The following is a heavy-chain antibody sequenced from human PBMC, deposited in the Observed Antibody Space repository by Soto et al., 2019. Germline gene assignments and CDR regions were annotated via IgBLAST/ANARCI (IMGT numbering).Heavy chain of an antibody. CDR2: IVVGSGNT. D-gene: IGHD6-19*01. CDR3: AEDDLKRSSGWHVLDY. Sequence: SVKVSCKASGFTFTSSAVQWVRQARGQRLEWIGWIVVGSGNTNYAQKFQERVTITRDMSTSTAYMELSSLRSEDTAVYYCAEDDLKRSSGWHVLDYWGQGTLVTVSS. J-gene: IGHJ4*02. V-gene: IGHV1-58*01. CDR1: GFTFTSSA.